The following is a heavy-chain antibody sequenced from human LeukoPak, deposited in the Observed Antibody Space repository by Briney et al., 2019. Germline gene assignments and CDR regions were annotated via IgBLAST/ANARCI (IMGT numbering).Heavy chain of an antibody. CDR3: ASRFAGSRHDY. D-gene: IGHD3-10*01. V-gene: IGHV4-34*01. CDR2: INHSGST. CDR1: GGSFSGYY. J-gene: IGHJ4*02. Sequence: PSETLSLTCAVYGGSFSGYYWSWIRQPPGKGLEWIGEINHSGSTNYNPSLKSRVTISVDTSKNQFSLKLSSVTAADTAVYYCASRFAGSRHDYWGQGTLVTVSS.